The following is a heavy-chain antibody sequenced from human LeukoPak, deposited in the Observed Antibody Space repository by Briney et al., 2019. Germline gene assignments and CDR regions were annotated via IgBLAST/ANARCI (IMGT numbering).Heavy chain of an antibody. D-gene: IGHD3-10*01. V-gene: IGHV1-8*01. J-gene: IGHJ5*02. CDR2: MNPNSGNT. CDR3: ARVTRGGSMFDP. Sequence: ASVKVSCKASGYTLTTYDINWVRQATGQGLEWMGWMNPNSGNTGYAQKFQDRVTMTRNTSITTAYMELSSLTSEDTAVYYCARVTRGGSMFDPWGQGTLVTVSS. CDR1: GYTLTTYD.